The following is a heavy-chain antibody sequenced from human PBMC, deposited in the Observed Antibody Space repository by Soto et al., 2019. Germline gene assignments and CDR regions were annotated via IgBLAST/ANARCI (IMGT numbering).Heavy chain of an antibody. CDR3: ARDDNYYDSSGYLAFGY. CDR2: IYYSGST. V-gene: IGHV4-30-4*01. D-gene: IGHD3-22*01. CDR1: GGSISSGDYY. Sequence: SETLSLTCTVSGGSISSGDYYWSWIRQPPGKGLEWIGYIYYSGSTYYNPSLKSRVTISVDTSKNQFSLKLSSVTAADTAVYYCARDDNYYDSSGYLAFGYWGQGTLVTVSS. J-gene: IGHJ4*02.